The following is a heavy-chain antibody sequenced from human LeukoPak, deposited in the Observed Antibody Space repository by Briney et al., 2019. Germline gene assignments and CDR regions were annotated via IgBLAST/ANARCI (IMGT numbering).Heavy chain of an antibody. J-gene: IGHJ6*03. CDR1: GFTFSHYG. CDR3: AKDQYYYGSGNDYMDV. D-gene: IGHD3-10*01. CDR2: IRYDESDK. Sequence: GGSLRLSCATSGFTFSHYGMHWVRQPPGRGLDWVAHIRYDESDKYYADSVKGRFTISRDISKNTVYLQMNSLRAEDTAVYYCAKDQYYYGSGNDYMDVWGKGTTVTISS. V-gene: IGHV3-30*02.